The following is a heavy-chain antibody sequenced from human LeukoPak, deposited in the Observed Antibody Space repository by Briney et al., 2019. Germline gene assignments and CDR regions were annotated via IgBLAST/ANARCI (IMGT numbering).Heavy chain of an antibody. Sequence: SETLPLTCAVYGGSFSGYYWSWIRQPPGKGLEWIGEINHSGSTNYNPSLKSRVTISVDTSKNQFSLKLSSVTAADTAVYYCARDYYGSGRRHDYWGQGTLVTVSS. D-gene: IGHD3-10*01. CDR1: GGSFSGYY. CDR2: INHSGST. J-gene: IGHJ4*02. V-gene: IGHV4-34*01. CDR3: ARDYYGSGRRHDY.